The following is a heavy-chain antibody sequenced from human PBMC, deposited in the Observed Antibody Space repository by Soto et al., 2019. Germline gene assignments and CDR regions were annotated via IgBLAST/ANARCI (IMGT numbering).Heavy chain of an antibody. J-gene: IGHJ4*02. Sequence: PAETLSLTCAASGVTVCSDWMHWVRQEPGKGLVWVSRINTDGSDTSYADSVKGRFTISRDNAKNMLYLQMNSLRAEDTAVYYSARDQGYSHYWGQGTLVTVSS. CDR3: ARDQGYSHY. D-gene: IGHD5-18*01. V-gene: IGHV3-74*01. CDR1: GVTVCSDW. CDR2: INTDGSDT.